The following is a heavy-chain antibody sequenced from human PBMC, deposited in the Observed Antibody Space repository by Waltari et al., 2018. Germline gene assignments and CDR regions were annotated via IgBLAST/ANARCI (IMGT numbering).Heavy chain of an antibody. D-gene: IGHD6-6*01. CDR1: GGSISSSSYY. CDR2: IYYSGST. Sequence: QLQLQESGPGLVKPSETLSLTCTVSGGSISSSSYYWGWIRQPPGKGLEWIGSIYYSGSTYYNPSLKSRVTISVDTSKNQFSLKLSSVTAADTAMYYCARDTSPESIAAREGVAFDIWGQGTMVTVSS. J-gene: IGHJ3*02. CDR3: ARDTSPESIAAREGVAFDI. V-gene: IGHV4-39*07.